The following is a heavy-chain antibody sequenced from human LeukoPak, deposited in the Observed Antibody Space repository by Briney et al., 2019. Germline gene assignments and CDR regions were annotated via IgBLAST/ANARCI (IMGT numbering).Heavy chain of an antibody. Sequence: GGSLRLSCAASGFSFSSFYMNWVRQAPGRGLEWVSSISSTSNDIYYAVSVKGRFTISRDNAKNSLYLHMSSLRAEDTAVYFCAKFAHCSGTTCYGIDYWDQGILVTVSS. J-gene: IGHJ4*02. CDR2: ISSTSNDI. D-gene: IGHD2-2*01. CDR3: AKFAHCSGTTCYGIDY. CDR1: GFSFSSFY. V-gene: IGHV3-21*01.